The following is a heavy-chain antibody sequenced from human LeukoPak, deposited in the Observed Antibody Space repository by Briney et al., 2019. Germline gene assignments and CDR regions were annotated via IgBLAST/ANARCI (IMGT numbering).Heavy chain of an antibody. CDR2: ISSSGSTI. J-gene: IGHJ4*02. Sequence: PGGSLRLSCAASGFTFSDYYMSWIRQAPGKGLEWVSYISSSGSTIYCADSVKGRFTISRDNAKNSLYLQMNSLRAEDTAVYYCARVMITFGGVIVRGFDYWGQGTLVTVSS. V-gene: IGHV3-11*04. CDR1: GFTFSDYY. CDR3: ARVMITFGGVIVRGFDY. D-gene: IGHD3-16*02.